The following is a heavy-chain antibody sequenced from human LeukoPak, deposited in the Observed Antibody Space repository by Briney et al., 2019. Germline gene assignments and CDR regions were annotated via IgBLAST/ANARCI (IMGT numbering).Heavy chain of an antibody. Sequence: PSETLSLTCAVSGYSISSGYYWGWIRQPPGKGLEWIGSIYYSGSTYYNPSLKSRVTISVDTSKNQFSLKLSSVTAADTAVYYCAAYCSSTSCLRNWFDPWGQGTLVTVSS. V-gene: IGHV4-38-2*01. CDR2: IYYSGST. J-gene: IGHJ5*02. CDR3: AAYCSSTSCLRNWFDP. CDR1: GYSISSGYY. D-gene: IGHD2-2*01.